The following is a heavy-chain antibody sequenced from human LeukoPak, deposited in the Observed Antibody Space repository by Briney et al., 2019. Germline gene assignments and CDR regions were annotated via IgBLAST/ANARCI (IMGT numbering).Heavy chain of an antibody. V-gene: IGHV4-38-2*02. Sequence: SETLSLICTVSGYSISSGYYWGWIRQPPGEGLEWIGSIYHSGSTYYNPSLKSRVTISVDTSKNQFSLKLSSVTAADTAVYYCARGEYSSSSGSNWGQGTLVTVSS. J-gene: IGHJ4*02. CDR1: GYSISSGYY. CDR3: ARGEYSSSSGSN. D-gene: IGHD6-6*01. CDR2: IYHSGST.